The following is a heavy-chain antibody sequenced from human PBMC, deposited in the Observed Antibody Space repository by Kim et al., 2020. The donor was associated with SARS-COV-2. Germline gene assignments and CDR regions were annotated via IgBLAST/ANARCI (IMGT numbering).Heavy chain of an antibody. J-gene: IGHJ4*02. Sequence: NYIPSLKRRVTISVDKSKNQCSLKLSSVTAADTAVYYCARQGSGYRPLDYWGQGTLVTVSS. D-gene: IGHD3-10*01. V-gene: IGHV4-4*02. CDR3: ARQGSGYRPLDY.